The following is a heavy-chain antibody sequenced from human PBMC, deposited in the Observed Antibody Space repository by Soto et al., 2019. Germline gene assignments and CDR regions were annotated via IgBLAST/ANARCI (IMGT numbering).Heavy chain of an antibody. CDR2: INHSGST. CDR3: ARSNYYDSSGYYSFDY. V-gene: IGHV4-34*01. D-gene: IGHD3-22*01. J-gene: IGHJ4*02. CDR1: GGSFSGYY. Sequence: SETLSLTCAVYGGSFSGYYWSWIRQPPGKGLEWIGEINHSGSTNYNPSLKSRVTISVDTSKNQFSLKLSSVTAADTAVYYCARSNYYDSSGYYSFDYRGQETLVTVSS.